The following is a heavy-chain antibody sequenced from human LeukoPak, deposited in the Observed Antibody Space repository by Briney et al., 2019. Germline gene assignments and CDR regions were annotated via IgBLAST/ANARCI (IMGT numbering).Heavy chain of an antibody. J-gene: IGHJ3*02. CDR1: GFTFSSYW. D-gene: IGHD2-15*01. CDR2: IKQDGSEK. V-gene: IGHV3-7*04. Sequence: GGSLKLSCAASGFTFSSYWMSWVRQAPGKGLEWVANIKQDGSEKYYVDSVKGRFTISRDNAQNSLYLQMNSLRAEDTAVYYCARVRGGYCSGGSCYSAFDIWGQGTMVTVSS. CDR3: ARVRGGYCSGGSCYSAFDI.